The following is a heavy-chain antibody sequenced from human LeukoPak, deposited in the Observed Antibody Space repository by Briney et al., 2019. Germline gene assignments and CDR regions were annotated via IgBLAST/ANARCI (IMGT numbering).Heavy chain of an antibody. V-gene: IGHV3-23*01. J-gene: IGHJ4*02. CDR1: GFPFSDYA. D-gene: IGHD6-6*01. Sequence: GGSLRLSCAGSGFPFSDYAMSWVRQAPGKGLDWVSAIGGNGVYTYYADSVRGRFTISRDNSKNTLYLQMGSLRAEDTAIYYCAKRLAARPFSPPFDHWGRGTLVTVSS. CDR2: IGGNGVYT. CDR3: AKRLAARPFSPPFDH.